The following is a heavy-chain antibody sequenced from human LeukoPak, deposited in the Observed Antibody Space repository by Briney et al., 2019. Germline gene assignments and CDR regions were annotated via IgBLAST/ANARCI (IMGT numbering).Heavy chain of an antibody. Sequence: GGSLRLSCAASGFTFSSYSMNWVRQAPGKGLEWVSYISSSGNTIDYADSVKGLFTISRDNAKNSLYLQMVSLRAEDTAVYYCARLRGYSYGYGDYWGQGTLVTVSS. CDR2: ISSSGNTI. D-gene: IGHD5-18*01. J-gene: IGHJ4*02. V-gene: IGHV3-48*04. CDR1: GFTFSSYS. CDR3: ARLRGYSYGYGDY.